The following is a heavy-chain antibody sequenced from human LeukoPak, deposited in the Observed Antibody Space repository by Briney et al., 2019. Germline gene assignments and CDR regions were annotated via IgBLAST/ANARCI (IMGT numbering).Heavy chain of an antibody. CDR3: ARDWGVTGRPGYMDV. D-gene: IGHD6-6*01. CDR1: GYSISSGFY. Sequence: PSETLSLTCTVSGYSISSGFYWGWIRQPPGKGLEWIGSIYHSGSTYYNPALKSRVTISVDTSKNQFSLKVTSVTAADTAVYYCARDWGVTGRPGYMDVWGKGTTVTVSS. V-gene: IGHV4-38-2*02. CDR2: IYHSGST. J-gene: IGHJ6*03.